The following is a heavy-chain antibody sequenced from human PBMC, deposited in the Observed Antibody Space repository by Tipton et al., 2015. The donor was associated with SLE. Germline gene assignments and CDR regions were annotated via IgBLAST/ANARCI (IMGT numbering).Heavy chain of an antibody. V-gene: IGHV4-34*01. J-gene: IGHJ4*02. Sequence: LRLSCAVYGGSLTGYVWSWIRQPPGKGLEWIGEISHSGSTNYNPSLKSRVTISRDTSKNHFSLKLSAVTAADTAVYYCARGLGIAAAGALGYWGQGTLVTVSS. CDR2: ISHSGST. D-gene: IGHD6-13*01. CDR3: ARGLGIAAAGALGY. CDR1: GGSLTGYV.